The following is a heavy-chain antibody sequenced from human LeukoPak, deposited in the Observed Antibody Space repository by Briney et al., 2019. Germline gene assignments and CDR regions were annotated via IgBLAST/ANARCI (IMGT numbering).Heavy chain of an antibody. J-gene: IGHJ4*02. D-gene: IGHD5-12*01. CDR3: AVGYGGYSTDY. CDR2: INPSSGDT. V-gene: IGHV1-2*02. CDR1: GYTFTNYY. Sequence: ASVKVSCKASGYTFTNYYIHWVRQAPGQGLEWMGWINPSSGDTRSLQQFQGRVTMTRDTSINTAYMELRSLRSDDTAVYYCAVGYGGYSTDYWGQGTLVTVSS.